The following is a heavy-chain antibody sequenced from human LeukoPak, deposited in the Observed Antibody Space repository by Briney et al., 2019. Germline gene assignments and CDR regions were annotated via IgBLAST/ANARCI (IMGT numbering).Heavy chain of an antibody. V-gene: IGHV3-7*03. D-gene: IGHD3-16*01. CDR1: GFTFSSYW. CDR2: INHNGNVN. J-gene: IGHJ6*02. Sequence: GGSLRLSCAASGFTFSSYWMNWARQAPGKGLGWVASINHNGNVNYYVDSVKGRFTISRDNAKNSLYLQMSNLRAEDTAVYFCARGGGVDVWGQGATVTVS. CDR3: ARGGGVDV.